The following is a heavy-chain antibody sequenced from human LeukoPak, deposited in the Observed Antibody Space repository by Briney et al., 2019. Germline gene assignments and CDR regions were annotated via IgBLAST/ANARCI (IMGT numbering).Heavy chain of an antibody. CDR1: GGSLSSHF. CDR3: ARYYYGSGSYRSFDP. Sequence: SETLSLTCTVSGGSLSSHFWSWIRQPPGKGLELIGHIYYTGTTYYNPSLNSRVTISLDTSRNQFSLRLTSVTAADTAVYYCARYYYGSGSYRSFDPWGQGTLVTVSS. J-gene: IGHJ5*02. D-gene: IGHD3-10*01. CDR2: IYYTGTT. V-gene: IGHV4-59*11.